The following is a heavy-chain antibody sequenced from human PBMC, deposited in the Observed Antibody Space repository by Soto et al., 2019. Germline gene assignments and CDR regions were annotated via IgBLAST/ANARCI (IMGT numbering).Heavy chain of an antibody. CDR2: INPKSGGT. J-gene: IGHJ6*02. Sequence: ASVKVSCKASGYSFTNYHIHWVRQAPGQGLEWLGRINPKSGGTSTAQKFQGWVTMTTDTSTSTAYMEVRSLRSDDTAVYYCVKDRDSNSWPSRDVWGPGTTVTVSS. CDR1: GYSFTNYH. CDR3: VKDRDSNSWPSRDV. D-gene: IGHD3-22*01. V-gene: IGHV1-2*04.